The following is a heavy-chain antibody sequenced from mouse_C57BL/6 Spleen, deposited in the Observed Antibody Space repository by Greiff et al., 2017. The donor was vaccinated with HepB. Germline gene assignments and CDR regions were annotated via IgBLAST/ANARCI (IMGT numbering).Heavy chain of an antibody. CDR2: IRNKANGYTT. V-gene: IGHV7-3*01. D-gene: IGHD1-1*01. CDR1: GFTFTDYY. J-gene: IGHJ4*01. Sequence: EVMLVESGGGLVQPGGSLSLSCAASGFTFTDYYMSWVRQPPGKALEWLGFIRNKANGYTTEYSASVKGRFTISRDNSQSILYLQMNALRAEDSATYYCARPLGGSSYGAMDSWGQGTSVTVSS. CDR3: ARPLGGSSYGAMDS.